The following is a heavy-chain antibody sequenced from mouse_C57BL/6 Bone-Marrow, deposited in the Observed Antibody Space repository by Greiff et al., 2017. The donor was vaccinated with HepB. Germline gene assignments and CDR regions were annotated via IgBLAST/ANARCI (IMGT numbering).Heavy chain of an antibody. Sequence: EVMLVESGGGLVKPGGSLKLSCAASGFTFSDYGMHWVRQAPEKGLEWVAYISSGSSTIYYADTVKGRFTISRDNAKNTLFLQMTRLRSEDTAMYYCARPLRYGYYAMDYWGQVTSVTVSS. V-gene: IGHV5-17*01. CDR1: GFTFSDYG. CDR2: ISSGSSTI. CDR3: ARPLRYGYYAMDY. D-gene: IGHD1-1*01. J-gene: IGHJ4*01.